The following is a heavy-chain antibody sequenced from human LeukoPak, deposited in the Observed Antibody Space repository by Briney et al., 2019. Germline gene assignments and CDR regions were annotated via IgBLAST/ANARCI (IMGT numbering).Heavy chain of an antibody. D-gene: IGHD5-18*01. CDR3: ARDGDGYPY. CDR1: GLIFSNYW. Sequence: GGSLGLSCAASGLIFSNYWMSWVRQTPGKGLEWVANIKEDGSAKYYVDSVKGRFTISRDNAKSFLYLQMNSLRVEDTAVYYCARDGDGYPYWGQGTLVTVSS. CDR2: IKEDGSAK. V-gene: IGHV3-7*01. J-gene: IGHJ4*02.